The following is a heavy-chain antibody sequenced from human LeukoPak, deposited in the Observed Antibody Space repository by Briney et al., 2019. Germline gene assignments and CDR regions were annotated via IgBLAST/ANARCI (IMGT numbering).Heavy chain of an antibody. Sequence: PSETLSLTCTVSGESMSGFYRNWIRQPPGKGLEWIGYMHYTGSTNYNPSLKSRVTISIDTSKNQFSLKLSSVTASDTAVYYCARGSPSGGSCYSSWGQGTLVTVSS. CDR1: GESMSGFY. D-gene: IGHD2-15*01. J-gene: IGHJ4*02. CDR2: MHYTGST. V-gene: IGHV4-59*08. CDR3: ARGSPSGGSCYSS.